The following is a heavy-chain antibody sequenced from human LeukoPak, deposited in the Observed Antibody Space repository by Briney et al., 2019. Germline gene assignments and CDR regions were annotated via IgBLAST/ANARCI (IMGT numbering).Heavy chain of an antibody. V-gene: IGHV3-23*01. J-gene: IGHJ4*02. CDR1: GFTLSGYS. CDR2: MSGSDTGS. Sequence: PGGSLRLSCVASGFTLSGYSMSWVRQAPGKGMEWVSAMSGSDTGSWYADSVKGRFTISRDTSKTTLYLQMNSLRAEDTAIYYCAKDARSFGGTYFDYWDQGIQVTVSS. CDR3: AKDARSFGGTYFDY. D-gene: IGHD4-23*01.